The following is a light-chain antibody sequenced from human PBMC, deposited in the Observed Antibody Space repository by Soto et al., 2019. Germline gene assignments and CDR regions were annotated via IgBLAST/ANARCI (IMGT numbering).Light chain of an antibody. CDR3: QQHSDWVT. Sequence: EIVLTQSPATLSLSPGERGTLSCRASQSVSTYLAWYQQKPGQAPRLLIYDASNRATGIPARFSGSGSGTDFTLTISYIEPEDFAFYYCQQHSDWVTFGGGTKVDI. J-gene: IGKJ4*01. CDR2: DAS. V-gene: IGKV3-11*01. CDR1: QSVSTY.